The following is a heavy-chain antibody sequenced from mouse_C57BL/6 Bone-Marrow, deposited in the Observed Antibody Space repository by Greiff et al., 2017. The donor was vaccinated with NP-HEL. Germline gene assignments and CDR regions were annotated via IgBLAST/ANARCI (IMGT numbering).Heavy chain of an antibody. Sequence: DVQLQESGPVLVKPGASVKMSCKASGYTFTDYYMNWVKQSHGKSLEWIGVINPYNGGTSYNQKFKGKATLTVDKSSSTAYMELNSLTSEDSAVYYCANYYGSSNWYFDVWGTGTTVTVSS. CDR2: INPYNGGT. J-gene: IGHJ1*03. CDR3: ANYYGSSNWYFDV. V-gene: IGHV1-19*01. D-gene: IGHD1-1*01. CDR1: GYTFTDYY.